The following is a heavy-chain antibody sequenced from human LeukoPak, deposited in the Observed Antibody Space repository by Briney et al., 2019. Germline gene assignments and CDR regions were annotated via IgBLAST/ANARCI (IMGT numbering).Heavy chain of an antibody. CDR3: ARDVCGGDCYSLGGNWFDP. J-gene: IGHJ5*02. CDR2: ISSSSYI. CDR1: GFTFSSYG. D-gene: IGHD2-21*02. V-gene: IGHV3-21*01. Sequence: GGSLRLSCAASGFTFSSYGMNWVRQAPGKGLEWVSSISSSSYIYYADSVKGRFTTSRDNAKNSLYLQMNSLRAEDTAVYYCARDVCGGDCYSLGGNWFDPWGQGTLVTVSS.